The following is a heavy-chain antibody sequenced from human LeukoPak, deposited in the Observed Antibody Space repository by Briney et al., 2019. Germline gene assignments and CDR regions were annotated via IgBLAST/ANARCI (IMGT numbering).Heavy chain of an antibody. CDR1: GGSISSGTHY. V-gene: IGHV4-30-4*08. Sequence: SETLSLTCTVSGGSISSGTHYYNWIRQHPGKGLEWIGYIYYTGITSYNPSLKSRVTISVDRSKNQFSLKLSSVTAAETAVYYCARGQNYDFWSGYYFIWVGPWFDPWGQGTLVTVSS. J-gene: IGHJ5*02. CDR2: IYYTGIT. CDR3: ARGQNYDFWSGYYFIWVGPWFDP. D-gene: IGHD3-3*01.